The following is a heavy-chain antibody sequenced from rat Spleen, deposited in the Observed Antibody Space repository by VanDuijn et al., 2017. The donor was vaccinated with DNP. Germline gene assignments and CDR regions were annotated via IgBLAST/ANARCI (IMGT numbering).Heavy chain of an antibody. CDR1: GFTFSDYY. CDR2: ISYHGGHT. J-gene: IGHJ2*01. V-gene: IGHV5-20*01. CDR3: TRGGTYYFDY. D-gene: IGHD4-3*01. Sequence: EVQLVESGGGLVQPGRSLKLSCAASGFTFSDYYMAWVRQAPTEGLECVAYISYHGGHTYYGDSVKGRFTVSRDDSTSTLYLQMDSLRSEDTATYYCTRGGTYYFDYWGQGVLVTVSS.